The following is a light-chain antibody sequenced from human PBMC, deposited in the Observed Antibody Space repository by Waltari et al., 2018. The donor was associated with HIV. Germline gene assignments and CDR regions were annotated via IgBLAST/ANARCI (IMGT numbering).Light chain of an antibody. CDR1: SSNIGSKY. Sequence: QPVMTQPPSASGTPGQRVTISCSGSSSNIGSKYVYWYQQLPGTAPKLLIYRNNQRPSGVPDRFSGSKSGTSASLAISGLRSEDEADYYCAAWDDSLLFGGGTKLTVL. V-gene: IGLV1-47*01. CDR3: AAWDDSLL. J-gene: IGLJ2*01. CDR2: RNN.